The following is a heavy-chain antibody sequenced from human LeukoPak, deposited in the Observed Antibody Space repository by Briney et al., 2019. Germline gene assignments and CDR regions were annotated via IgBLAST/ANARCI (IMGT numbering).Heavy chain of an antibody. J-gene: IGHJ5*02. Sequence: SETLSLTCAVYGGSLSNYYWSWIRQPPGKGLEWIGEINHSGSTKFNPSLKSRVTILVDMSRSQFSLQLNSVTAADTAVHYCARGPASGSDFTWFDPWGQGTLVTVSS. CDR2: INHSGST. CDR1: GGSLSNYY. CDR3: ARGPASGSDFTWFDP. D-gene: IGHD3-10*01. V-gene: IGHV4-34*01.